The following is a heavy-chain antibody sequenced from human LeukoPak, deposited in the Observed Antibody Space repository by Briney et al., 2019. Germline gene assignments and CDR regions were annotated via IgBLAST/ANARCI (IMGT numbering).Heavy chain of an antibody. V-gene: IGHV3-30*02. Sequence: GGSLRLSCAASGFTFRNYGMHWVRQAPGKGLEWVAFILFDGSNRYYADSVKGRFTISRDNSKNTLYLQMNSLRAEDTAVYYCARGRTYYDILTGREVIYYFDYWGQGTLVTVSS. J-gene: IGHJ4*02. CDR2: ILFDGSNR. CDR1: GFTFRNYG. CDR3: ARGRTYYDILTGREVIYYFDY. D-gene: IGHD3-9*01.